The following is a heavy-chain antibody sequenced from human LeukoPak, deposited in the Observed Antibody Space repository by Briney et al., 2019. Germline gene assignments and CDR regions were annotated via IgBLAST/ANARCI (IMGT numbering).Heavy chain of an antibody. D-gene: IGHD3-22*01. V-gene: IGHV4-30-4*01. CDR1: GGSISSGDSY. J-gene: IGHJ6*02. Sequence: SETLSLTCTVSGGSISSGDSYWSWIRQPPGKGLEWIGYIYYSGSTYYNLSLKSRVTISVDTSKNQFSLKLSSVTAADTAVYYCARGHYYDSSVMDVWGQGTTVTVSS. CDR2: IYYSGST. CDR3: ARGHYYDSSVMDV.